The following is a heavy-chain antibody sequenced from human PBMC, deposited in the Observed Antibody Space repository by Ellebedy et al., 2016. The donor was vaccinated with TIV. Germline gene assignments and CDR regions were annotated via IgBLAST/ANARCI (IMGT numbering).Heavy chain of an antibody. CDR1: GFTFSSYS. V-gene: IGHV3-21*01. Sequence: GGSLRLSXAASGFTFSSYSMNWVRQAPGKGLEWVSSISSSSSYIYYADSVKGRFTISRDNAKNSLYLQTNSLRAEDTAVYYCARDLGPWRDYYYYGMDVWGQGTTVTVSS. J-gene: IGHJ6*02. CDR3: ARDLGPWRDYYYYGMDV. D-gene: IGHD3-16*01. CDR2: ISSSSSYI.